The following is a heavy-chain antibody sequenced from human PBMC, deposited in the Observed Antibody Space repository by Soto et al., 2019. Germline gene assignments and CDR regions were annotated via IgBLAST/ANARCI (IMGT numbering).Heavy chain of an antibody. CDR3: ARDMWAVAGTAGDY. D-gene: IGHD6-19*01. CDR2: ISYDGSNK. V-gene: IGHV3-30-3*01. CDR1: GFTFSSYA. Sequence: QVQLVESGGGVVQPGRSLRLSCAASGFTFSSYAMHWVRQAPGKGLEWVAVISYDGSNKYYADSVKVRFTISRDNSKNTLYLQMNSLRAEDTAVYYCARDMWAVAGTAGDYWCQGTLVTVSS. J-gene: IGHJ4*02.